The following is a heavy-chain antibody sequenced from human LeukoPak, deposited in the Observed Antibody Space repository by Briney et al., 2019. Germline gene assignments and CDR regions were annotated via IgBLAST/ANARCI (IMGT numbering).Heavy chain of an antibody. Sequence: PGGSLRLSCAASGFTFSSYDMHWVRQATGKGLEWVSAIGTAGDTYYPGSVKGRFTISRDNAKNSLYLQMNSLRAEDTAVYYCARATTSITMIVVATKPFDYWGQGTLVTVSS. J-gene: IGHJ4*02. CDR1: GFTFSSYD. CDR3: ARATTSITMIVVATKPFDY. CDR2: IGTAGDT. V-gene: IGHV3-13*01. D-gene: IGHD3-22*01.